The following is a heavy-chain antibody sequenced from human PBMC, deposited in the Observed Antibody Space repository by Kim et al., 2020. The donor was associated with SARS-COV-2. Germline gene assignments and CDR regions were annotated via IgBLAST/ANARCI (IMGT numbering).Heavy chain of an antibody. CDR2: IWYDGSNK. CDR1: GFTFSSYG. V-gene: IGHV3-33*01. CDR3: ARGGYGDYNYYYYMDV. Sequence: GGSLRLSCAASGFTFSSYGMHWVRQAPGKGLEWVAVIWYDGSNKYYADSVKGRFTISRDNSKNTLYLQMNSLRAEDTAVYYCARGGYGDYNYYYYMDVWGKGTTVTVSS. J-gene: IGHJ6*03. D-gene: IGHD4-17*01.